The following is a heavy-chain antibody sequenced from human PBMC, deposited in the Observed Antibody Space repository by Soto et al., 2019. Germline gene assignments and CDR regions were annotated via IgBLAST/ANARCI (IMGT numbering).Heavy chain of an antibody. D-gene: IGHD3-16*02. CDR1: GVTVSSDAHY. J-gene: IGHJ4*02. V-gene: IGHV4-31*03. Sequence: PSETLSLTCTVSGVTVSSDAHYWSWIRQRPGEGLEWIGNIYHTGGTYYTPSLKTRVVISLHASPNLFSLRLSSVTAADTAVYVGWRYRLSGRRWSKCAYWCQGTLVT. CDR2: IYHTGGT. CDR3: WRYRLSGRRWSKCAY.